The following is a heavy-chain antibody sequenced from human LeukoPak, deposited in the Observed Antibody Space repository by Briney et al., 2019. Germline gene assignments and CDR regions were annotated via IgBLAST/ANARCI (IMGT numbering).Heavy chain of an antibody. D-gene: IGHD5-12*01. J-gene: IGHJ6*03. Sequence: ASVKVSCKASGYTFTVYYMHWVRQAPGQGLEWMGWINPNSGGTNYAQKFQGRVTMTRDTSISTAYMELSRLRSDDTAVYYCARVGEWLHYMDVWGKGTTVTVSS. CDR3: ARVGEWLHYMDV. CDR2: INPNSGGT. CDR1: GYTFTVYY. V-gene: IGHV1-2*02.